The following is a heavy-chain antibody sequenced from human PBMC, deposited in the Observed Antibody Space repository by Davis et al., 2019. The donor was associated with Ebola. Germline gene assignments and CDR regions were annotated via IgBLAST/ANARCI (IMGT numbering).Heavy chain of an antibody. CDR2: ISAYNGNT. D-gene: IGHD1-20*01. CDR3: ARKEVVRYNWNYVDY. J-gene: IGHJ4*02. Sequence: ASVKVSCKASGYTFTSYGISWVRQAPGQGLERMGWISAYNGNTNSAQKLQGRVTMTTDTSTSKAYMELRSLRSDDTAVYYCARKEVVRYNWNYVDYWGQGTLVTVSS. V-gene: IGHV1-18*01. CDR1: GYTFTSYG.